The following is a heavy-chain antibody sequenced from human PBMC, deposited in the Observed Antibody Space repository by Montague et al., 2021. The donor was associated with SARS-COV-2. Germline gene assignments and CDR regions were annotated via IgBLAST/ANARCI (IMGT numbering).Heavy chain of an antibody. CDR2: INHSGKT. D-gene: IGHD2-15*01. Sequence: SETLSLTCAVYGASFSGYHWNWIRQSPGRGLEWIGEINHSGKTNYNPSLQSRLTMSVDTSKNQFSLTLRSATAADTGLYYCAGYQVLNCYYYYAMDVWGPGTTVTVSS. J-gene: IGHJ6*02. V-gene: IGHV4-34*10. CDR3: AGYQVLNCYYYYAMDV. CDR1: GASFSGYH.